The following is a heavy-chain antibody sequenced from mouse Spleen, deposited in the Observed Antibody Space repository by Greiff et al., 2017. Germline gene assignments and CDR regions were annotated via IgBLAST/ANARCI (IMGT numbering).Heavy chain of an antibody. CDR2: IYPGDGDT. V-gene: IGHV1-82*01. Sequence: VQLQQSGPELVKPGASVKISCKASGYAFSSSWMNWVKQRPGKGLEWIGRIYPGDGDTNYNGKFKGKATLTADKSSSTAYMQLSSLTSEDSAVYFCARGWDADYWGQGTTLTVSS. J-gene: IGHJ2*01. CDR1: GYAFSSSW. CDR3: ARGWDADY. D-gene: IGHD4-1*01.